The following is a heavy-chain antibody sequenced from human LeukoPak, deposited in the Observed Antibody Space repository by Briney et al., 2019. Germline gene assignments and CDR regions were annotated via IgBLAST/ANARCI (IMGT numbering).Heavy chain of an antibody. V-gene: IGHV3-74*01. Sequence: GSLRLSCAASGFTFSSHWMHWVRQAPGKGLVWVSRINSDGSSTSYADSVKGRFTISRDNAKNTLYLQMNSLRAEDTAIYYCAKEYTGTFSPFPSYFDNWGQGTQVTVSS. CDR3: AKEYTGTFSPFPSYFDN. CDR1: GFTFSSHW. J-gene: IGHJ4*02. D-gene: IGHD1-26*01. CDR2: INSDGSST.